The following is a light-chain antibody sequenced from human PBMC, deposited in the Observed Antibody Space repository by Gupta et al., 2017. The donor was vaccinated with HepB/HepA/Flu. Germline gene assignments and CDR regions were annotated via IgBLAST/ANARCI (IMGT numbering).Light chain of an antibody. J-gene: IGKJ1*01. CDR2: WAS. CDR3: QQDDSNPWT. CDR1: QSVLYSSNNKNY. V-gene: IGKV4-1*01. Sequence: DIVMTQSPDSLAVSLGERATINCKSSQSVLYSSNNKNYLAWYQQKPGQPPKLLIYWASTRESGVPDRFSGSGSGTDFTLTISSRQAEDVAVYYCQQDDSNPWTFGQGTKVEIK.